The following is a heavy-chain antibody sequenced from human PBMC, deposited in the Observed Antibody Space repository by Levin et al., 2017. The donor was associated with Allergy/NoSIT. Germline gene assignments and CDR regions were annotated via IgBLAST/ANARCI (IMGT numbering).Heavy chain of an antibody. Sequence: GESLKISCKASGYTFISYGITWVRQAPGQGLEWMGWISAYNGNTNYAQNLQGRVTLTTDTSTSTAYMELRSLRSDDTAVYYCARDLGEYCGGDCYAGYWGQGTLVTVSS. CDR1: GYTFISYG. CDR2: ISAYNGNT. D-gene: IGHD2-21*02. J-gene: IGHJ4*02. CDR3: ARDLGEYCGGDCYAGY. V-gene: IGHV1-18*01.